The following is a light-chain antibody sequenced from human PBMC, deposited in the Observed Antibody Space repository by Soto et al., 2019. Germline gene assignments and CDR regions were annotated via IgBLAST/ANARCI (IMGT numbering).Light chain of an antibody. CDR3: QKYSSARWT. Sequence: DIQMTQSPSSLSASVGNRVTITCRASQGISNYLAWYQQKPGKVPKLLIYAASTLQSGVPSRFSGSGSGTDFTLTITNLHPEEVATYYCQKYSSARWTFGQGTKVEI. CDR2: AAS. CDR1: QGISNY. J-gene: IGKJ1*01. V-gene: IGKV1-27*01.